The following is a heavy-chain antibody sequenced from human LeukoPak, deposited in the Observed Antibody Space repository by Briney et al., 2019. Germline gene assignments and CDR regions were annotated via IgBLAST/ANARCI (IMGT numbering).Heavy chain of an antibody. D-gene: IGHD2-21*02. CDR2: IRGSGGST. J-gene: IGHJ3*02. Sequence: PGGSLRLSCAASGFTFSSYGMSWVRQAPGKGLERVSAIRGSGGSTYYADSVKGRFTISRDNSKNTLYLQMNSLRAEDTALYYCTRVPVRAFCGRDCSRDAFDIWGQGTMVTVSS. CDR1: GFTFSSYG. V-gene: IGHV3-23*01. CDR3: TRVPVRAFCGRDCSRDAFDI.